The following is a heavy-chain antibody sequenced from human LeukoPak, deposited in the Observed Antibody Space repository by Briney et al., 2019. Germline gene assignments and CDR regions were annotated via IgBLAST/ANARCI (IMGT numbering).Heavy chain of an antibody. D-gene: IGHD1-26*01. CDR1: GGSISSSSYY. J-gene: IGHJ4*02. Sequence: PSETLSLTCTVSGGSISSSSYYWGWIRQPPGKGLEWIGSIYYSGSTYYNPSLKSRVTISVDTSKNQFSLKLSSVTAADTAVYYCARGALGGATWGPPGYFDYWGQGTLVTVSS. CDR3: ARGALGGATWGPPGYFDY. CDR2: IYYSGST. V-gene: IGHV4-39*07.